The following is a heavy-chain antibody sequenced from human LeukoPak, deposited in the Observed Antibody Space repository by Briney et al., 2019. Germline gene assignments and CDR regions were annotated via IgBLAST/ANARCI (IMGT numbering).Heavy chain of an antibody. V-gene: IGHV4-61*02. J-gene: IGHJ3*01. D-gene: IGHD5-24*01. CDR3: ASYREAYDLYPHGLDV. CDR2: IYASGNT. Sequence: PSETLSLTCSVSGASVSTTAYSWNWIRQPAGEGLEWIGRIYASGNTHYNPSLKSRVTMSLDTSKNQFSLTMNSVTAADSAVYFCASYREAYDLYPHGLDVWGRGTVVTVSS. CDR1: GASVSTTAYS.